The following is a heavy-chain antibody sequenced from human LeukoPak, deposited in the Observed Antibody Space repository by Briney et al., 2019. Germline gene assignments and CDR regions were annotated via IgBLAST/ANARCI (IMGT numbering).Heavy chain of an antibody. CDR3: ARAPFVKYYDFWSGYYGLTFDY. V-gene: IGHV1-46*01. D-gene: IGHD3-3*01. CDR2: INPSGGST. CDR1: GYTFTSYY. J-gene: IGHJ4*02. Sequence: GASVKVSCKASGYTFTSYYMHWVRQAPGQGLEWMGIINPSGGSTSYAQKFQGRVTMTRDMSTSTVYMELSGLRSEDTAVYYCARAPFVKYYDFWSGYYGLTFDYWGQGTLVTVSS.